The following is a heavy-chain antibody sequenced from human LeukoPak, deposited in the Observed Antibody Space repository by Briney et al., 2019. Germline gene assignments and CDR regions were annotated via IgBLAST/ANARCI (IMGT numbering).Heavy chain of an antibody. D-gene: IGHD3-10*01. CDR3: ARSSHYFYGSGPLHAYYFDH. CDR1: GYSFTSYW. Sequence: GESLKISCEASGYSFTSYWIGWVRQMPGKGLEWMGIIYPGDSDTRNSPSFQGQVTISADKSISTAYLQWSSLKASDTAIYYCARSSHYFYGSGPLHAYYFDHWGPGTLVTVSS. J-gene: IGHJ4*02. CDR2: IYPGDSDT. V-gene: IGHV5-51*01.